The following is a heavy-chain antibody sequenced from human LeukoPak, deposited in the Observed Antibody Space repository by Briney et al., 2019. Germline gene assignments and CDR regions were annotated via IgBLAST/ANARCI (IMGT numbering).Heavy chain of an antibody. V-gene: IGHV1-18*01. CDR1: GYTFTSYG. CDR3: ASADILTGYYSNDY. CDR2: ISAYNGNT. D-gene: IGHD3-9*01. J-gene: IGHJ4*02. Sequence: ASVKVSCKASGYTFTSYGISWVRQAPGQWLEWMGWISAYNGNTNYAQKLQGRVTMTTDTSTSTAYMELRSLRSDDTAVYYCASADILTGYYSNDYWGQGTLVTVSS.